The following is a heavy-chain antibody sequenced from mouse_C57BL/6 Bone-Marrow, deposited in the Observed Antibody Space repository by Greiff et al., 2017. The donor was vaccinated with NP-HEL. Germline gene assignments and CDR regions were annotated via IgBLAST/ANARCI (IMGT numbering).Heavy chain of an antibody. J-gene: IGHJ2*01. CDR1: GYSITSGYY. CDR2: ISYDGSN. D-gene: IGHD2-1*01. Sequence: VQLKESGPGLVKPSQSLSLTCSVTGYSITSGYYWNWIRQFPGNKLEWMGYISYDGSNNYNPSLKNRISITRDTSKNQFFLKLNSVTTEDTATYYCARDLGDYGNPFDYWGQGTTLTVSS. CDR3: ARDLGDYGNPFDY. V-gene: IGHV3-6*01.